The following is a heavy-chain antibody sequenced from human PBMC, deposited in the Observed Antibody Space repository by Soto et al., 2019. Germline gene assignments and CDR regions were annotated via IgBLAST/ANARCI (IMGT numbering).Heavy chain of an antibody. V-gene: IGHV3-15*01. J-gene: IGHJ4*02. CDR3: TSPPLYNWNYG. CDR2: IKSKTDGGTT. CDR1: GFTFSNAW. D-gene: IGHD1-7*01. Sequence: EVQLVESGGGLVKPGGSLRLSCAASGFTFSNAWMSWVRQAPGKGLEWVGRIKSKTDGGTTDYAAPVKGRFTISRDDSKNPLYLQINSLKTEDTAVYYCTSPPLYNWNYGWGQGTLVTVSS.